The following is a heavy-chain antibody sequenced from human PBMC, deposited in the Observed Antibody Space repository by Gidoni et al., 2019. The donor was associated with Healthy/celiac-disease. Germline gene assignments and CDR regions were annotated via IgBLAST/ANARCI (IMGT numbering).Heavy chain of an antibody. J-gene: IGHJ4*02. Sequence: QVQLVQSGAEVKKPGASVKVSCKASGYTFTSYYMHWVRQAPGQGLEWMGIINPSGGSTSYAQKFQGRVTMTRDTSTSTVYMELSSLRSEDTAVYYCARSPRSIAVAGHIDYWGQGTLVTVSS. CDR1: GYTFTSYY. CDR2: INPSGGST. D-gene: IGHD6-19*01. CDR3: ARSPRSIAVAGHIDY. V-gene: IGHV1-46*01.